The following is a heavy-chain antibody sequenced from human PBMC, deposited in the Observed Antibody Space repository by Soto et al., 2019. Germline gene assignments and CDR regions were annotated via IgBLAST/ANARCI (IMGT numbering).Heavy chain of an antibody. CDR3: ARTYDGSGPNSGGYAFDI. CDR1: GYAISCYY. J-gene: IGHJ3*02. V-gene: IGHV4-59*01. Sequence: SKTLSITISVHGYAISCYYWSWIRQPPGKGMEWIAYIYDSGTRYNPSLKSRVSISLDTSKNQFSLKLGSVTAADTAVYYCARTYDGSGPNSGGYAFDIWGQGTMVT. CDR2: IYDSGT. D-gene: IGHD3-22*01.